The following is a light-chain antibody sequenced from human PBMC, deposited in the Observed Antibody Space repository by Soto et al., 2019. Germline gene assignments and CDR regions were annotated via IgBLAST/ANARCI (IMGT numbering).Light chain of an antibody. CDR2: GAS. J-gene: IGKJ5*01. Sequence: DIQMTQSPSSLSASVGDRATITGRSSQSILKHLNWYQQKHGQAPKFXIYGASTLQSGVPSRFSGSGSGTDFTLTVNSLQPEDFATYYCQQSYSSTTTFGQGTRLEIK. CDR3: QQSYSSTTT. V-gene: IGKV1-39*01. CDR1: QSILKH.